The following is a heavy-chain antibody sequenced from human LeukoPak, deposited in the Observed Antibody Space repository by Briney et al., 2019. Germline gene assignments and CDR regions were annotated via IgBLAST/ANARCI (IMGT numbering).Heavy chain of an antibody. CDR3: ARDDFGSGSYYPL. V-gene: IGHV4-4*02. Sequence: PSGTLSLTCAVSGGSISSSNWWSWVRQPPGKGLEWIGEIYHSGSTNYNPSLKSRVTISVDKSKNQFSLKLSSVTAADTAVYYCARDDFGSGSYYPLWGQGTLVTVSS. D-gene: IGHD3-10*01. CDR1: GGSISSSNW. CDR2: IYHSGST. J-gene: IGHJ4*02.